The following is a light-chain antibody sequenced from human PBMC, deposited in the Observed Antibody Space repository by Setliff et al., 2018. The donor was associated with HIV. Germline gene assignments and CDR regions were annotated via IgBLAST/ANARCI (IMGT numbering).Light chain of an antibody. CDR3: CSYTVSYTV. CDR2: DVS. CDR1: TSDVGNYNY. V-gene: IGLV2-11*01. Sequence: QSVLTQPRSVSGSPGQTVTLSCTGSTSDVGNYNYVSWCQQYPGKAPKLIIFDVSRRPSGVPDRFSGSKSGNTASLTISGLQAEDEADYYCCSYTVSYTVFGTGTKVTVL. J-gene: IGLJ1*01.